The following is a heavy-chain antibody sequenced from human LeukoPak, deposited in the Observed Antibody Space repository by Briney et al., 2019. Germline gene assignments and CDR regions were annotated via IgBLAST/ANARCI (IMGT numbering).Heavy chain of an antibody. D-gene: IGHD3-10*01. CDR1: GFTFSTYG. V-gene: IGHV3-23*01. CDR2: VSSTGSGT. CDR3: AKDGPLLWFGPTDA. J-gene: IGHJ5*02. Sequence: GGSLRLSRVASGFTFSTYGMSWVRQAPGKGLEWVAAVSSTGSGTYYPDSLKGRSIISRDNSQNTVFLQMNSLRPEDTAFYFCAKDGPLLWFGPTDAWGQGILVTVSS.